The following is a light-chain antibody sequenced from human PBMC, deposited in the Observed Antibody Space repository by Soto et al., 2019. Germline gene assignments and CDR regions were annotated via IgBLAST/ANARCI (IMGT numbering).Light chain of an antibody. V-gene: IGKV3-11*01. CDR1: QPINTY. Sequence: EVLLTQSPATLSFTPGESATLSCRTSQPINTYLGWYQQKSGQSPRLLIYDASNRAAAIPARFSASGFGTDFTLTISALKPEDFGTYYCRPRSNWPPEDTFGQGTKLEI. J-gene: IGKJ2*01. CDR3: RPRSNWPPEDT. CDR2: DAS.